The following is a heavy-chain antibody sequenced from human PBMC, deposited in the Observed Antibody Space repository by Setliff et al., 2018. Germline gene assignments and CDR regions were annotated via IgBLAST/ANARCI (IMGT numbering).Heavy chain of an antibody. CDR3: ARVTYCGGDCYSFDY. Sequence: ASVKVSCKASGYTFTAYYMHWVRQAPGQGPEWMGWINPDSGATNFAQKFQGRVTMTRDTSTTTAYMDLNSLRSDDTATYFCARVTYCGGDCYSFDYWGQGTLVTVSS. V-gene: IGHV1-2*02. CDR1: GYTFTAYY. J-gene: IGHJ4*02. CDR2: INPDSGAT. D-gene: IGHD2-21*01.